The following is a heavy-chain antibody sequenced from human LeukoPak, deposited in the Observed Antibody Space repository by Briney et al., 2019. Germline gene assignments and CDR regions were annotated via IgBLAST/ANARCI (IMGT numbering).Heavy chain of an antibody. CDR2: INHSGST. CDR3: AKAGSVAGTPFGF. D-gene: IGHD6-19*01. J-gene: IGHJ4*02. CDR1: GGSFSGYY. Sequence: SETLSLTCAVYGGSFSGYYWSWIRQPPGKRLEWIGEINHSGSTNYNPSLKSRVTISVDTSKSQFSLEVISVTAADTAVYYCAKAGSVAGTPFGFWGQGALVTVSS. V-gene: IGHV4-34*01.